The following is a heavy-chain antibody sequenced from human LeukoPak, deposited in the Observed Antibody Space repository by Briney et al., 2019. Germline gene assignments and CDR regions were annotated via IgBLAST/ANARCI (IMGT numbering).Heavy chain of an antibody. V-gene: IGHV1-24*01. CDR2: FDPVDGET. J-gene: IGHJ6*03. Sequence: GASVKVSCKVSGYTLTELSMHWVRQAPGKGLEWMGGFDPVDGETIYAQKFQGRVTMTEDTSTDTAYMELSRLRSEDTAVYYCASSALLSSPPHYYYYYYMDVWGKGTTVTVSS. CDR1: GYTLTELS. D-gene: IGHD3-10*01. CDR3: ASSALLSSPPHYYYYYYMDV.